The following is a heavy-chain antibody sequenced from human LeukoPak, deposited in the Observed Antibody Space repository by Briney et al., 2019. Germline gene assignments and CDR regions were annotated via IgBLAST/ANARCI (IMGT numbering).Heavy chain of an antibody. CDR1: GGSISSGSYY. J-gene: IGHJ5*02. CDR2: IYTSGST. CDR3: ARYYYGSGSNNNWFDP. D-gene: IGHD3-10*01. V-gene: IGHV4-61*02. Sequence: PSETLSLTCTVSGGSISSGSYYWSWIRQPAGKGLEWIGRIYTSGSTNYNPSLKSRVTISVDTSKNQFSLKLSSVTAADTAVYYCARYYYGSGSNNNWFDPWGQGTLVTVSS.